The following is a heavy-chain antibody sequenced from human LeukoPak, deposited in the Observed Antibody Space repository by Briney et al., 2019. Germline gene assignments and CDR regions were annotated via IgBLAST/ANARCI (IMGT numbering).Heavy chain of an antibody. J-gene: IGHJ4*02. V-gene: IGHV3-23*01. CDR1: GFTFSRSA. Sequence: GGSLRLSCVGSGFTFSRSAMSWVRLAPGKGLEWVSGISGSGGHTYYTDSVKGRFTISRDNSKTTVSLQMNSLTTDDTAVYYCAKEGRLTVAAVVVENYFDFWGQGTLVTVSS. D-gene: IGHD3-22*01. CDR3: AKEGRLTVAAVVVENYFDF. CDR2: ISGSGGHT.